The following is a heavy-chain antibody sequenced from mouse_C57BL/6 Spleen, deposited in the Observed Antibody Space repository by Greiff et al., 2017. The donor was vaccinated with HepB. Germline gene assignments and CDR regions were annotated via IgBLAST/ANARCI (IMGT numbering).Heavy chain of an antibody. J-gene: IGHJ4*01. D-gene: IGHD1-1*01. CDR2: INPSNGGT. CDR3: ARSRIGVATYYAMDY. Sequence: VQLQQPGTELVKPGASVKLSCKASGYTFTSYWMPWVKQRPGQGLEWIGNINPSNGGTNYNEKFKSKATLTVDKSSSTAYMQLSSLTSEDSAVYYCARSRIGVATYYAMDYWGQGTSVTVSS. CDR1: GYTFTSYW. V-gene: IGHV1-53*01.